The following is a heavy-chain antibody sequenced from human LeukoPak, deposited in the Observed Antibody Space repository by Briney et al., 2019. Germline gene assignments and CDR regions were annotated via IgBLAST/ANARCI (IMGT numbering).Heavy chain of an antibody. D-gene: IGHD6-13*01. J-gene: IGHJ4*02. CDR1: GFTFGDYA. Sequence: GGSLRLSCTASGFTFGDYAMSWFRQAPGKGLEWVGFIRSKAYGGTTENAASVKGRFIISRDDSKSIAYLQMNSLKTEDTAVYYCARGMVPIAAAGNDYWGQGTLVTVSS. CDR2: IRSKAYGGTT. CDR3: ARGMVPIAAAGNDY. V-gene: IGHV3-49*03.